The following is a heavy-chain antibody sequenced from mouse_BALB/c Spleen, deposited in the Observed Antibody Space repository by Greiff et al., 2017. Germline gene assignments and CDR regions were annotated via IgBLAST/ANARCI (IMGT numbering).Heavy chain of an antibody. Sequence: EVQRVESGGDLVKPGGSLKLSCAASGFTFSSYGMSWVRQTPDKRLEWVATISSGGSYTYYPDSVKGRFTISRDNAKNTLYLQMSSLKSEDTAMYYCARHSLLRLRGWYFDVWGAGTTVTVSA. D-gene: IGHD1-2*01. J-gene: IGHJ1*01. CDR3: ARHSLLRLRGWYFDV. CDR1: GFTFSSYG. V-gene: IGHV5-6*01. CDR2: ISSGGSYT.